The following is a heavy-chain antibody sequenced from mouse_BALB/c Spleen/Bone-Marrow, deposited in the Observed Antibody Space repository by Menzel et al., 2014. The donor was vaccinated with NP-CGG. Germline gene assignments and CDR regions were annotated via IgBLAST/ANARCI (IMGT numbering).Heavy chain of an antibody. J-gene: IGHJ4*01. D-gene: IGHD4-1*01. CDR3: ARGTNWDGEGYYYAMDY. V-gene: IGHV15-2*02. Sequence: VQLQQSGSELRSPGSSVKLSCKDFDSEVFPIAYMSWVRQKPGHGFEWIGDILPSIGRTIYGEKFEDKATLDADTVSNTAYLELNSLTSGDSAIYYCARGTNWDGEGYYYAMDYWGQGTSVPVSS. CDR2: ILPSIGRT. CDR1: DSEVFPIAY.